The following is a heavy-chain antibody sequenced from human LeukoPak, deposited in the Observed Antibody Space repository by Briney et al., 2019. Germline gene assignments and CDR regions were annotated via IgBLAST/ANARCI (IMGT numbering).Heavy chain of an antibody. CDR2: TDYSGYT. Sequence: SETLSLTCTVSGVSISSYYWSWIRQPPGKGLEWIGYTDYSGYTNYNPSLKSRATISVDTSKNQFSLKRSSLTAAETAGYYCXXXXXXSXALWTYGMDVWGPGTTVTVSS. V-gene: IGHV4-59*08. CDR1: GVSISSYY. D-gene: IGHD3/OR15-3a*01. J-gene: IGHJ6*02. CDR3: XXXXXXSXALWTYGMDV.